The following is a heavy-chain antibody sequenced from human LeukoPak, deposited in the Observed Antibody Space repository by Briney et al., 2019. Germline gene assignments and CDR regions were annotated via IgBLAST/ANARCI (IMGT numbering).Heavy chain of an antibody. V-gene: IGHV3-30-3*01. CDR3: ARTFGN. J-gene: IGHJ4*02. D-gene: IGHD3-16*01. Sequence: GRSLRLSCAASGFTFSSYAMHWVRQAPGKGLEWVAVISYDGSNKYYADSVKGRFTISRDNSKNTLYLQMNSLRAEDTAVYYCARTFGNWGQGTLVTVSS. CDR2: ISYDGSNK. CDR1: GFTFSSYA.